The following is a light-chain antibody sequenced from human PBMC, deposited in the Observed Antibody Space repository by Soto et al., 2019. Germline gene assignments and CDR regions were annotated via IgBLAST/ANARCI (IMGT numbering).Light chain of an antibody. CDR3: MQALQSLT. J-gene: IGKJ5*01. CDR2: LGS. Sequence: EIVVTQSPLTLPVTRGEPASISCVSSQSLLYNNTFNYLDWYLQKPGQSPHLLIYLGSNRASGVPDRFSGSGSGTDFSLKISRVEAEDVGTYYCMQALQSLTFGQGTRLEIK. CDR1: QSLLYNNTFNY. V-gene: IGKV2-28*01.